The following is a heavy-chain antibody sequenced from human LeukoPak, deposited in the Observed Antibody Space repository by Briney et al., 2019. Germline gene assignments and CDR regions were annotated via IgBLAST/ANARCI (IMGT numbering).Heavy chain of an antibody. CDR2: IYYSGST. Sequence: SETLSLTCTVSGGSISSSSYYWGWIRQPPGKGLEWIGSIYYSGSTYYNPSLKSRVTISVDTSKNQFSLKLSSVTAADTAVYYCARVPYGYAIYFDYWGQGTLVTVSS. CDR1: GGSISSSSYY. D-gene: IGHD5-18*01. J-gene: IGHJ4*02. CDR3: ARVPYGYAIYFDY. V-gene: IGHV4-39*07.